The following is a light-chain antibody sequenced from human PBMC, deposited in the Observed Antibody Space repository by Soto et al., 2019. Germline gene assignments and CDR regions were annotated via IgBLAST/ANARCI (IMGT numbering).Light chain of an antibody. V-gene: IGLV4-69*01. CDR1: SGHSSYA. J-gene: IGLJ2*01. Sequence: QLVLTQSPSASASLGASVKLTCTLSSGHSSYAIAWHQQQPEKGPRYLMKLNSDGSHSKGDGIPDRFSGCSSGAERYLTISRLQSQVEADYYSQTWGTGIHVVFGGGTKLTVL. CDR2: LNSDGSH. CDR3: QTWGTGIHVV.